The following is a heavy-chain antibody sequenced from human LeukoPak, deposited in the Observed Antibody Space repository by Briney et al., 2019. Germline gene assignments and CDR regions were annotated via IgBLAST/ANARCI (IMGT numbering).Heavy chain of an antibody. CDR3: ARGKSSSWSPRGVSPKIDY. V-gene: IGHV1-8*01. J-gene: IGHJ4*02. CDR1: GYTFTSYD. D-gene: IGHD6-13*01. CDR2: MNPNSGNT. Sequence: ASVKVSCKASGYTFTSYDINWVRQATGQGLEWMGWMNPNSGNTGYAQKFQGRVTMTRDTSISTAYMELSRLRSDDTAVYYCARGKSSSWSPRGVSPKIDYWGQGTLVTVSS.